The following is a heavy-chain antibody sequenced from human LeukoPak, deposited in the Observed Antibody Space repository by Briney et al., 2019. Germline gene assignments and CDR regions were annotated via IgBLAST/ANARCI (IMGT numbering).Heavy chain of an antibody. CDR2: ISSSSSYI. J-gene: IGHJ2*01. CDR1: GFTFSSYS. CDR3: ARDYGGYDPADWYFDL. D-gene: IGHD5-12*01. V-gene: IGHV3-21*01. Sequence: GGSLRLSCAASGFTFSSYSMNWVRQAPGKGLEWVSSISSSSSYIYYADSVKGRFTISRDNAKNSLYLQMNSLRAEDTAVYYCARDYGGYDPADWYFDLWGRGTLVTVSS.